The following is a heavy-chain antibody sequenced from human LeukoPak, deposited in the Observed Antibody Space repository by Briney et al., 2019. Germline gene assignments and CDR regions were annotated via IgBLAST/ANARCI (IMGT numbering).Heavy chain of an antibody. D-gene: IGHD2-21*02. CDR2: IDDVGSGT. V-gene: IGHV3-74*01. CDR1: GFTFSGYA. J-gene: IGHJ5*01. Sequence: GGSLRLSCAASGFTFSGYAMSWVRQVPGKGLEWVSRIDDVGSGTSYADSVKGRFTISRDDAKNTVYLQMNSLRAEDTAVYYCATVFDFWGQGTLVTVSS. CDR3: ATVFDF.